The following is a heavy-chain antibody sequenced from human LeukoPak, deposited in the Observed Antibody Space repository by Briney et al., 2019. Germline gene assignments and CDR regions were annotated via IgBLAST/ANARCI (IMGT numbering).Heavy chain of an antibody. J-gene: IGHJ4*02. Sequence: SETLSLICAVYAGSFSDYYWSWIRQPPGKGLEWIGEINHSGSTNYNPSLKSRVTISVDTSKNQFSLKLSSVTAADTAVYYCARKYDYGLDWGQGTLVTVPS. CDR3: ARKYDYGLD. CDR1: AGSFSDYY. D-gene: IGHD4-17*01. V-gene: IGHV4-34*01. CDR2: INHSGST.